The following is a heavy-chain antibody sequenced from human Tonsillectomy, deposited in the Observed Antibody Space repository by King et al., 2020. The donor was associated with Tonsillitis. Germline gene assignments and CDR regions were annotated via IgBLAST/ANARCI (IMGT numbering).Heavy chain of an antibody. Sequence: VQLVESGAEVKKPGSSVKVSCKASGGTFSSHAITWVRQAPGQGLEWIGRIIPVIGIGHYAQKFQGRVTMTADKSTSTAYMELSSLRSEDTAVYYCARSLLDSSGFTPCYWVQGTLVTVSS. CDR2: IIPVIGIG. V-gene: IGHV1-69*09. CDR3: ARSLLDSSGFTPCY. D-gene: IGHD3-22*01. CDR1: GGTFSSHA. J-gene: IGHJ4*02.